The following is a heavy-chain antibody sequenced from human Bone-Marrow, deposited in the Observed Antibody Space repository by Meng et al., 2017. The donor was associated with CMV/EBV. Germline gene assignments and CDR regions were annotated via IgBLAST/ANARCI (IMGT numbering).Heavy chain of an antibody. Sequence: GESLKISCAASGLTFSSYGMHWVRQAPGKGLEWVAVIWYDGSNKYYADSVKGRFTISRDNSKNTLYLQMNSLRAEDTAVYYCARGGGYCSSTSCYYFNYYYYYGMDVWGQGTTVTVSS. D-gene: IGHD2-2*01. J-gene: IGHJ6*02. CDR2: IWYDGSNK. CDR1: GLTFSSYG. V-gene: IGHV3-33*01. CDR3: ARGGGYCSSTSCYYFNYYYYYGMDV.